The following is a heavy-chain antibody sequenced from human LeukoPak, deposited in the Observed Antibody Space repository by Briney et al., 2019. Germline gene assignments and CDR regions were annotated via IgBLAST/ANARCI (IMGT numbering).Heavy chain of an antibody. V-gene: IGHV1-69*06. CDR1: GGTFSSYA. CDR3: TRVEQWLVPPDY. Sequence: SVKVSCKASGGTFSSYAISWVRQAPGQGLEWMGGIIPIFGTANYAQKFQGRVTITADKSTSTAYMELSSLRSEDTAVYYCTRVEQWLVPPDYWGQGTLVTVSS. CDR2: IIPIFGTA. D-gene: IGHD6-19*01. J-gene: IGHJ4*02.